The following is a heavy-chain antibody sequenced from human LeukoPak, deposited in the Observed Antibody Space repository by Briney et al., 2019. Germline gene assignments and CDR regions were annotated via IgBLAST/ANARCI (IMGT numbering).Heavy chain of an antibody. D-gene: IGHD5-18*01. CDR3: ARSQNTAMVTSWFGEVDY. Sequence: SSETLSLTCTVSGGSISSSSYYWGWIRQPPGKGLEWIGSIYYSGSTYYNPSLKSRVTISVETSKNQFSLKLSSVTAADTAVYYCARSQNTAMVTSWFGEVDYWGQGTLVTVSS. CDR2: IYYSGST. V-gene: IGHV4-39*01. CDR1: GGSISSSSYY. J-gene: IGHJ4*02.